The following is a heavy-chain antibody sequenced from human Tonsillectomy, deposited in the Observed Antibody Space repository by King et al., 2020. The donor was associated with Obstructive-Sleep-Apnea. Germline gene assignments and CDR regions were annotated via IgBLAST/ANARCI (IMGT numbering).Heavy chain of an antibody. V-gene: IGHV5-51*01. J-gene: IGHJ5*02. D-gene: IGHD3-10*01. CDR1: GYSFTSYW. CDR3: ARRITMVRGRSNWFDP. CDR2: IYTGDSDT. Sequence: QLVQSGAEVKKPGESLKISCKGSGYSFTSYWIGWVRQMPGKGLDWMGIIYTGDSDTRYSPSFQGQVTISADKSISTAYLQWSSLKASDTAMYYCARRITMVRGRSNWFDPWGQGTLVTVSS.